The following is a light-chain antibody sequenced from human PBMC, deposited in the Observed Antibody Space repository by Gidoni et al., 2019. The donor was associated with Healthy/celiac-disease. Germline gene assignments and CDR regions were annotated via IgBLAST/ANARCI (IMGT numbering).Light chain of an antibody. V-gene: IGKV1-8*01. CDR1: QGIRSY. CDR2: AAS. CDR3: QQYYSYPRT. J-gene: IGKJ2*01. Sequence: AIRITQSPSSLSAYTGDRVTITCRASQGIRSYLAWYQQKPGKDPKRLIYAASTLQSGVPSRCSGSGSGTDFTLTISCLQSEDFATYYCQQYYSYPRTFGQGTKLEIK.